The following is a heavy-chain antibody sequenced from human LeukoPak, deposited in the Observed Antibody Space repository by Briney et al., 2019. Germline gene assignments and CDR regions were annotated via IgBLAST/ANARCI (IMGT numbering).Heavy chain of an antibody. D-gene: IGHD3-10*01. Sequence: PGGSLRLSCAASGFIINDKYMSWVRQAPGKGLEWVANIKKDGSEKHYVDSVKGRFTISRDNAKNSVYLQMSSLRAEDTAVYHCAKYAHGSGTSFDPWGQGTLVTVSS. CDR2: IKKDGSEK. CDR1: GFIINDKY. J-gene: IGHJ5*02. V-gene: IGHV3-7*01. CDR3: AKYAHGSGTSFDP.